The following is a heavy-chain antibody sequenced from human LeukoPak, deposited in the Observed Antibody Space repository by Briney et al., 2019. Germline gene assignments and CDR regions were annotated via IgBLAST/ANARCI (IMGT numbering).Heavy chain of an antibody. V-gene: IGHV1-2*02. J-gene: IGHJ6*02. CDR3: ARVTITIFGVVITGYYYYGMDV. Sequence: ASVKVSCKASGYTFTGYYMHWVRQAPGQGLEWMGWINPNSGGTNYAQKFQGRVTMTRDTSISTAYMELSRLRSDDTAGYYCARVTITIFGVVITGYYYYGMDVWGQGTTVTVSS. D-gene: IGHD3-3*01. CDR1: GYTFTGYY. CDR2: INPNSGGT.